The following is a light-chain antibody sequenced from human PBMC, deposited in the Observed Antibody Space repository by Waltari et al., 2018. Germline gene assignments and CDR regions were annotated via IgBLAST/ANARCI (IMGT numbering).Light chain of an antibody. Sequence: QSALTQPASVSGSPGQSITIPFTGPSTDAGGYISVSWYPQHPGKAPKLMIYDVSNRPSGVSNRFSGSKSGYTASLTISGLQADDEAEYYCFPHASGYTPLYVFGTGTKVTVL. CDR2: DVS. CDR3: FPHASGYTPLYV. V-gene: IGLV2-14*03. J-gene: IGLJ1*01. CDR1: STDAGGYIS.